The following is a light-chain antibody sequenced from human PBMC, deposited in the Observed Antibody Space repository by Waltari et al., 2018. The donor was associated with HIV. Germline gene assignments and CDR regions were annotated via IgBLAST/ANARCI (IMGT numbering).Light chain of an antibody. J-gene: IGKJ4*01. CDR1: QPISTY. V-gene: IGKV1-39*01. Sequence: DIQMTQSPSSLSASVGDRVTITCRASQPISTYLNWFQQKPGKAPNLLIYGASSLHSGVPSRVRGSGSGTNLTLTISSLQPEDFATYFCHQTYTTPPTFGGGTKVDIK. CDR3: HQTYTTPPT. CDR2: GAS.